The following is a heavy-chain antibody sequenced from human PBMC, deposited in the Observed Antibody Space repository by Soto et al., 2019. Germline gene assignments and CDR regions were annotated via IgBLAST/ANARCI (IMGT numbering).Heavy chain of an antibody. D-gene: IGHD6-13*01. V-gene: IGHV3-33*01. CDR3: ATWQQLERDNWFDP. CDR1: GFTFSSYG. CDR2: IWYDASDK. J-gene: IGHJ5*02. Sequence: QVQLVESGGGVVQPGTSLRLSCVASGFTFSSYGMHWVRQAPGKGLEWVGVIWYDASDKFYADSVKGRFTISRDNSKQTLNLQMNSPRAEDTAVYYCATWQQLERDNWFDPWGQGTLVTVSS.